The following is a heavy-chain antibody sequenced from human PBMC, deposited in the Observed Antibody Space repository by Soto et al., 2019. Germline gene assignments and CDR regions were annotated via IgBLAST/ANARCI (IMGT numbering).Heavy chain of an antibody. CDR2: ISVYNGDK. V-gene: IGHV1-18*04. CDR1: GYTFTSFG. J-gene: IGHJ4*02. D-gene: IGHD3-22*01. Sequence: QVQLVQSGAELRKPGASVRVSCQASGYTFTSFGISWVRQARGPGLEWLGWISVYNGDKEFPQSLKCRVPLTTDTSTSTSYLELRSLRSDDSAVYYCARTGPYYNDTTGYYPFIFDYWGQGSRVTVSS. CDR3: ARTGPYYNDTTGYYPFIFDY.